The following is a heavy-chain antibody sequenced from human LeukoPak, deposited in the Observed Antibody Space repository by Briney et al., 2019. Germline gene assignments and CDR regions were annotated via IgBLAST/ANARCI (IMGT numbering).Heavy chain of an antibody. D-gene: IGHD5-12*01. CDR1: GYTFTSYG. CDR3: ARDGPDIVATIGAFDI. J-gene: IGHJ3*02. Sequence: ASVKVSCKASGYTFTSYGISWVRQAPGQGLEWTGWISAYNGNTNYAQKLQGRVTMTTDTSTSTAYMELRSLRSDDTAVYYCARDGPDIVATIGAFDIWGQGTMVTVSS. V-gene: IGHV1-18*01. CDR2: ISAYNGNT.